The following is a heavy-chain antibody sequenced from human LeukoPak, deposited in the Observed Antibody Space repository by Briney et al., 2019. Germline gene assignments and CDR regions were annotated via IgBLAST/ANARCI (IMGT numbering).Heavy chain of an antibody. Sequence: NPSETLSLTCAVYGGSLSGYYWSWIRQPPGKGLEWIGEINHSGSTNYNPSLKSRVTISVDTSKNQFSLKLSSATAADTAVYYCATLVLGYCTNGVCLYNWFDPWGQGTLVTVSS. CDR3: ATLVLGYCTNGVCLYNWFDP. CDR1: GGSLSGYY. V-gene: IGHV4-34*01. J-gene: IGHJ5*02. CDR2: INHSGST. D-gene: IGHD2-8*01.